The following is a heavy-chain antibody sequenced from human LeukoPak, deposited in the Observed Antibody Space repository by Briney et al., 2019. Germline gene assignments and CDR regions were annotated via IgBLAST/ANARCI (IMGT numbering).Heavy chain of an antibody. CDR1: GFTFSSYA. Sequence: GGSLRLSCAASGFTFSSYAMSWVRQAPGKGLEWLSSISGSDDREYYADSVRGRFTISRDNSENTLYLQMNSLRAEDTAVYYCAREHCSGGSCYSISDYWGQGTLVTVSS. CDR2: ISGSDDRE. CDR3: AREHCSGGSCYSISDY. V-gene: IGHV3-23*01. D-gene: IGHD2-15*01. J-gene: IGHJ4*02.